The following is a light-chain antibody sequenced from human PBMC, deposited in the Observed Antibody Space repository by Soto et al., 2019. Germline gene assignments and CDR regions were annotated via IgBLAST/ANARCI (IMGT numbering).Light chain of an antibody. J-gene: IGKJ5*01. Sequence: EIVLTQSPATLSLSPGGRAPLPCRASQSVSSHLAWFQQRPGQAPRLLIYDASNRATGIPARFSGRGSGTDFTLTISSLEPEDFAVYYCQQRSSAITFGQGTRLEIK. CDR3: QQRSSAIT. CDR2: DAS. V-gene: IGKV3-11*01. CDR1: QSVSSH.